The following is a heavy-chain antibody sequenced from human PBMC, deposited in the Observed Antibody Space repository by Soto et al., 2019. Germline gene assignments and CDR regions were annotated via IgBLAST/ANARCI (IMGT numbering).Heavy chain of an antibody. CDR2: IYYSGST. V-gene: IGHV4-59*01. CDR3: ARDDWGSGIV. J-gene: IGHJ4*02. Sequence: SETLSLTCTVSGGSISSYYWSWIRQPPGKGLEWIGYIYYSGSTNYNPSLKSRVTISVDTSKNQFSLKLSSVTAADTAVYYCARDDWGSGIVWGQGTLVTVSS. D-gene: IGHD7-27*01. CDR1: GGSISSYY.